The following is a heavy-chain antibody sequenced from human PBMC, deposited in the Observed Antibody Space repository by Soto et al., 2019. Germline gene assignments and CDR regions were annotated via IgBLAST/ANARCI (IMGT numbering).Heavy chain of an antibody. D-gene: IGHD3-3*01. CDR3: ARGRITIFGVAPPDAFDI. CDR2: IIPIFGTA. V-gene: IGHV1-69*13. Sequence: AASVKVSCKASGGTFSSYAISWVRQAPGQGLEWMGGIIPIFGTANYAQKFQGRVTITADESTSTAYMELSSLRSEDTAVYYCARGRITIFGVAPPDAFDIWGQGTMVTVS. J-gene: IGHJ3*02. CDR1: GGTFSSYA.